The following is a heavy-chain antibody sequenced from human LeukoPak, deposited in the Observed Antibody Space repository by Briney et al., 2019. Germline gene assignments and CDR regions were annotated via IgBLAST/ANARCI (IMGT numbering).Heavy chain of an antibody. CDR3: AREGYPLPWDI. CDR1: GFTFSSYG. J-gene: IGHJ3*02. V-gene: IGHV3-33*01. Sequence: GGSLRLSCAASGFTFSSYGMHWVRQAPGKGLEWVAVIWYDGSNKYYADSVKGRFTISRDNSKNTLYLQMNSLRAEDTAVYYCAREGYPLPWDIWGQGTMVTVSS. CDR2: IWYDGSNK. D-gene: IGHD5-18*01.